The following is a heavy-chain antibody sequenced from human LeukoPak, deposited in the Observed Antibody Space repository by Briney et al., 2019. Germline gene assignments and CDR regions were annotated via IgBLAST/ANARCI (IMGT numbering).Heavy chain of an antibody. CDR2: IYTSGST. CDR3: ARDPLNSSSAPLGFDP. J-gene: IGHJ5*02. CDR1: GDSISNYY. V-gene: IGHV4-4*07. Sequence: SETLSLTCTVSGDSISNYYWSWIRQPVGKGLEWIGRIYTSGSTNYNPSLKSRVTMSVDTSKNQFSLKLSSVTAADTAVYYCARDPLNSSSAPLGFDPWGQGTLVTVSS. D-gene: IGHD6-13*01.